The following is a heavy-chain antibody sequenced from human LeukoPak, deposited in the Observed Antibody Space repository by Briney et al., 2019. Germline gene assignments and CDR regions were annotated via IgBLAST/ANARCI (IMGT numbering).Heavy chain of an antibody. CDR3: ARESFLGYCSSTSCYRNDDAFDI. D-gene: IGHD2-2*02. CDR1: GFTFSSYS. Sequence: GGSLRLSCAASGFTFSSYSMNWVRQAPGKGLEWVSSISSSSSYIYYADSVKGRFTISRDNAKNSLYLQMNSLRAEDTAVYYCARESFLGYCSSTSCYRNDDAFDIWGQGTMVTVSS. CDR2: ISSSSSYI. V-gene: IGHV3-21*01. J-gene: IGHJ3*02.